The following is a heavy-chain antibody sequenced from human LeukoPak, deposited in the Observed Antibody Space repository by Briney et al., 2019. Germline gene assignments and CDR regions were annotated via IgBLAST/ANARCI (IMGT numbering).Heavy chain of an antibody. CDR3: ACSVAAAGRTDY. D-gene: IGHD6-13*01. J-gene: IGHJ4*02. CDR2: TNPSGGST. Sequence: ASVKVSCKASGYTFTSYYMHWVRQAPGQGLEWMGITNPSGGSTSYAQKFQGRVTMTGDMSTSTVYMELSSLRSEDTAVYYCACSVAAAGRTDYWGQGTLVTVSS. CDR1: GYTFTSYY. V-gene: IGHV1-46*01.